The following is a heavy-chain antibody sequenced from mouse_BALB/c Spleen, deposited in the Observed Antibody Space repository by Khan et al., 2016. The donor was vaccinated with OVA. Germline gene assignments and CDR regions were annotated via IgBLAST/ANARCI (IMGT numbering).Heavy chain of an antibody. Sequence: VKLEESGPSLVQPSQSLSITCTVSGFSLTSYGVHWVRQSPGKGLEWLGVIWRGGSTDYNAAFMSRLSITKDNSKSQVFFKMNSLQADDTAIYYWAKDRDYDAGFAYWGKGTLVTVSA. CDR1: GFSLTSYG. V-gene: IGHV2-5-1*01. CDR2: IWRGGST. D-gene: IGHD2-4*01. J-gene: IGHJ3*01. CDR3: AKDRDYDAGFAY.